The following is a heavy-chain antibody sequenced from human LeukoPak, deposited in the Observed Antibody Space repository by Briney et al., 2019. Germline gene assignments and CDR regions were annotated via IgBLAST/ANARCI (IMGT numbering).Heavy chain of an antibody. CDR2: IRYDGSHK. CDR3: AKEGARYVNYYYYMDV. V-gene: IGHV3-30*02. D-gene: IGHD3-16*01. CDR1: GFTFSTYG. Sequence: PGGALRLSCAASGFTFSTYGMYWVRQASGKGLEWVAFIRYDGSHKYYVDSVKGRFTISRDNSKNTLHMQMNSLRAEDTAVYYCAKEGARYVNYYYYMDVRGKGTTVTVSS. J-gene: IGHJ6*03.